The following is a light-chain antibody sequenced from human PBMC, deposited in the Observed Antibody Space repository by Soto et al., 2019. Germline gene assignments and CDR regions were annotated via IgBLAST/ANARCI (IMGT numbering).Light chain of an antibody. J-gene: IGKJ1*01. V-gene: IGKV3-20*01. CDR2: GAS. CDR3: QQYGSSPRT. CDR1: QSVSSSY. Sequence: EIVLTQSPGTLSLSPGERATIYCRASQSVSSSYLAWYQQKLGQAPRLLIYGASSRATGIPDRFSGSGSGTDFTLTISRLEPEDFAVYYCQQYGSSPRTFGQGTKVDIK.